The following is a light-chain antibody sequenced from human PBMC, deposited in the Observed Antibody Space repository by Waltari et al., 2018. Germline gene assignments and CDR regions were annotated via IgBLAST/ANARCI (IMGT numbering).Light chain of an antibody. J-gene: IGKJ4*01. Sequence: DIQMTQSPSTLSASVGDRITITCRTSQSVKNNLAWDQRKPGKAPKVLIHKASRLEGGVPSRFSGSGYGTEFTLTISSLQPDDFATYYCQEYDSLPVTFGGGTRVEIK. CDR3: QEYDSLPVT. CDR1: QSVKNN. V-gene: IGKV1-5*03. CDR2: KAS.